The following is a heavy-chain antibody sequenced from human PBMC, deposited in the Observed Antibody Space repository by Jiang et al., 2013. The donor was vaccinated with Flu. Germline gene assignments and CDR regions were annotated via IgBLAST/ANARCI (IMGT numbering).Heavy chain of an antibody. CDR1: GDSVSSNSAA. J-gene: IGHJ6*02. V-gene: IGHV6-1*01. CDR2: TYYRSKWYN. D-gene: IGHD2-2*01. Sequence: GSGLVKPSQTLSLTCAISGDSVSSNSAAWNWIRQSPSRGLEWLGRTYYRSKWYNDYAVSVKSRITINPDTSKNQFSLQLNSVTPEDTAVYYCARGVVPAAMRIRGGIYYGMDVWGQGTTVTVSS. CDR3: ARGVVPAAMRIRGGIYYGMDV.